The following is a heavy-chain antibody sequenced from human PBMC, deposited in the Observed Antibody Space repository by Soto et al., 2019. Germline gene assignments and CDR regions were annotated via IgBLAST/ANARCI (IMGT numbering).Heavy chain of an antibody. CDR1: GFTFSSYS. D-gene: IGHD5-12*01. Sequence: GGSLRLSCAASGFTFSSYSMNWVRQAPGKGLEWVSSISSSSSYIYYADSVKGRFTISRDNAKNSLYLQMNSLRAEDTAVYYCARPGFSGYVPGHRYYFDYWGQGTLVTVSS. CDR2: ISSSSSYI. V-gene: IGHV3-21*01. J-gene: IGHJ4*02. CDR3: ARPGFSGYVPGHRYYFDY.